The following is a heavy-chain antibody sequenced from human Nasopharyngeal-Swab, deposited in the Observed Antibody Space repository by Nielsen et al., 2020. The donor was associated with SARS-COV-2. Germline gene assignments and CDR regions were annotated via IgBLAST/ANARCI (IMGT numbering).Heavy chain of an antibody. V-gene: IGHV1-2*02. CDR1: GYTFTGNY. Sequence: ASVKVSCKASGYTFTGNYMHWVRQAPGQGLEWMGWINPNSGGTNYAQKFQGRVTMTRDTSISTAYMELSRLRSDGTAVYYCARDPGAIFGVVIYYYYGMDVWGQGTTVTVSS. CDR3: ARDPGAIFGVVIYYYYGMDV. D-gene: IGHD3-3*01. CDR2: INPNSGGT. J-gene: IGHJ6*02.